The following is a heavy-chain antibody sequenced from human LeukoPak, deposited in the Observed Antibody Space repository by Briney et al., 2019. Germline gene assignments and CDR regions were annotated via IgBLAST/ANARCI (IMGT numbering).Heavy chain of an antibody. V-gene: IGHV3-7*01. CDR1: GFTFSSYW. CDR3: ARVDDYYDSSQPPPDY. CDR2: IKQDGSEK. J-gene: IGHJ4*02. D-gene: IGHD3-22*01. Sequence: AGGSLRLSCAASGFTFSSYWMSWVRQAPGKGLEWVANIKQDGSEKYYVDSVKGRFTISRDNAKNSLYLQMNSLRAEDTAVYYCARVDDYYDSSQPPPDYWGQGTLVTVSS.